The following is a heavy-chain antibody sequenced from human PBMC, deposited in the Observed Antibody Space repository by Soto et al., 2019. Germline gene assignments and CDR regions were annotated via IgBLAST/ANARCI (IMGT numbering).Heavy chain of an antibody. CDR1: GYTFTSYA. CDR3: ARDLGYCSSTSCYGLNWFDP. Sequence: ASVKVSCKASGYTFTSYAMHWVRQAPGQRLEWMGWINAGNGNTKYSQKFQGRVTITRDTSASTAYMELSSLRSEDTAVYYCARDLGYCSSTSCYGLNWFDPWGQGTLVTVSS. V-gene: IGHV1-3*01. J-gene: IGHJ5*02. CDR2: INAGNGNT. D-gene: IGHD2-2*01.